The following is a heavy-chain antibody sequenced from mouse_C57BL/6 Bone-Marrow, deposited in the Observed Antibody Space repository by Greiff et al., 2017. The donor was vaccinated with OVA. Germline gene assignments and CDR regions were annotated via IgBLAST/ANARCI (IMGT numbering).Heavy chain of an antibody. J-gene: IGHJ3*01. CDR1: GYAFTNYL. Sequence: QVQLQQSGAELVRPGTSVKVSCKASGYAFTNYLIEWVKQRPGKGLEWIGVINPGSGGTNYNEKLKGKGRLIVDKSSSTVYMQLSSLTSEDSAVYFCARGYYGSSPWFAYWGQGTLVTVAA. CDR3: ARGYYGSSPWFAY. V-gene: IGHV1-54*01. D-gene: IGHD1-1*01. CDR2: INPGSGGT.